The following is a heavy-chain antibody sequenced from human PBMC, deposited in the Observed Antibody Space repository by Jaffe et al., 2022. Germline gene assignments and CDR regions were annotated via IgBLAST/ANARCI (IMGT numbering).Heavy chain of an antibody. CDR2: ISWDGGST. CDR3: AKAGIRDGYMGLLNY. Sequence: EVQLVESGGVVVQPGGSLRLSCAASGFTFDDYAMHWVRQAPGKGLEWVSLISWDGGSTYYADSVKGRFTISRDNSKNSLYLQMNSLRAEDTALYYCAKAGIRDGYMGLLNYWGQGTLVTVSS. CDR1: GFTFDDYA. D-gene: IGHD5-12*01. J-gene: IGHJ4*02. V-gene: IGHV3-43D*04.